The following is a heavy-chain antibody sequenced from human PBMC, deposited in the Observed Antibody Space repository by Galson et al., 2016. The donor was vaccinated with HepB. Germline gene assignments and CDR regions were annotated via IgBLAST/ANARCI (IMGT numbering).Heavy chain of an antibody. CDR1: GFTFDDYG. CDR2: INWNGGST. CDR3: ARDRQIISPADAFDI. V-gene: IGHV3-20*04. Sequence: SLRLSCAASGFTFDDYGMSWVRQAPGKGLEWVSDINWNGGSTRYADSVKGRFTISRDNAKNSLYLQMNSLRAEDTALYYCARDRQIISPADAFDIWGQGTMVTVSA. J-gene: IGHJ3*02.